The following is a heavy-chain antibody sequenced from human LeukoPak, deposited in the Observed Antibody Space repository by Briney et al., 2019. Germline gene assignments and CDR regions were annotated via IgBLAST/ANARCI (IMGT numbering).Heavy chain of an antibody. D-gene: IGHD2-2*01. CDR3: TTDLGDFVVVPAAMNY. J-gene: IGHJ4*02. V-gene: IGHV3-15*01. CDR1: RFTFSNAW. Sequence: GGSLRLSCAASRFTFSNAWMSWVRQAPGKGLEWVGRIKSKTDGGTTDYAAPVKGRFTISRDDSKNTLYLQMNSLKTEDTAVYYCTTDLGDFVVVPAAMNYWGQGTLVSVSS. CDR2: IKSKTDGGTT.